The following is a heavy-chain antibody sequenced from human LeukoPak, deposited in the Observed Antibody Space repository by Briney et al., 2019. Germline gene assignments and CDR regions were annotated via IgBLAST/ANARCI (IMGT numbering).Heavy chain of an antibody. J-gene: IGHJ4*02. CDR2: IYSGGST. CDR1: GFSVSRNY. CDR3: ARKTNHQTGGDY. V-gene: IGHV3-66*01. Sequence: GGSLRLSCAASGFSVSRNYMTWVRQAPGEGLEWVSLIYSGGSTSYADSVKGRFTISRDNSKNTLYLQMNSLRAEDTAVYYCARKTNHQTGGDYWGQGTLVTVSS. D-gene: IGHD1-1*01.